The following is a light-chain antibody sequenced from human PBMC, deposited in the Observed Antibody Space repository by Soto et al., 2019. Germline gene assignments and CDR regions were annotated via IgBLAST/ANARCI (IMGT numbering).Light chain of an antibody. J-gene: IGLJ2*01. Sequence: QSALTQPASVSGSPGQSITISCSGTSSNIGGYNVVSWYQQHPGKAPKVIVYEGIKRPSGVSDRFSGSTSGSTASLTISGLQAEDEAEYYCSSYAGSNRGVIFGGGTKLTVL. CDR3: SSYAGSNRGVI. CDR2: EGI. CDR1: SSNIGGYNV. V-gene: IGLV2-14*02.